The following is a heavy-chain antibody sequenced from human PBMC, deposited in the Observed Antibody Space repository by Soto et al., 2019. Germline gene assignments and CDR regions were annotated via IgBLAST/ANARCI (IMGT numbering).Heavy chain of an antibody. Sequence: PSETLSLTCTVSGDTISDYYWSWIRQPPGKGLEWIGYIYHSGSTYYNPSLKSRVTISIDTSKTQFSLKLSSVTAADTAVYYCARASRNYFDSWGQGTLVTVSS. V-gene: IGHV4-59*01. CDR2: IYHSGST. J-gene: IGHJ4*02. CDR1: GDTISDYY. CDR3: ARASRNYFDS.